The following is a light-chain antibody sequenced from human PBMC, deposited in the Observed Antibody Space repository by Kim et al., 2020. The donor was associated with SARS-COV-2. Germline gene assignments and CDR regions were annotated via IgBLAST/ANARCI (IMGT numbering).Light chain of an antibody. CDR2: DNN. CDR3: GTWDSSPL. Sequence: QSVLTQPPSVSAAPGQKVTISCSGSSSNIGNNYVSWYQQLPGTAPKLLIYDNNKRPSGIPDRFSGSKSGTSATLGITGHQTGDEADYYCGTWDSSPLFGGGTQLTVL. V-gene: IGLV1-51*01. J-gene: IGLJ2*01. CDR1: SSNIGNNY.